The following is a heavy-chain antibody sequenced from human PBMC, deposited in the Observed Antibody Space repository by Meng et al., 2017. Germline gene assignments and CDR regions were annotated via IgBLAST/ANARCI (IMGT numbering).Heavy chain of an antibody. V-gene: IGHV3-23*01. Sequence: LLGSGGGLVQPGGSLSLSGAASGFTFSSYAMSWVRQAPGKGLEWVSAISGSGGSTYYADSVKGRFTISRDNSKNTLYLQMNSLRAEDTAVYYCASGVGGSSSSWYSYWGQGTLVTVSS. CDR1: GFTFSSYA. CDR3: ASGVGGSSSSWYSY. J-gene: IGHJ4*02. D-gene: IGHD6-13*01. CDR2: ISGSGGST.